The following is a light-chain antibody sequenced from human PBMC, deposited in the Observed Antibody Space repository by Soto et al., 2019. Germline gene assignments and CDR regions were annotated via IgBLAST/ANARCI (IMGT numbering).Light chain of an antibody. Sequence: IQLTQSPSSLSASVGDSVTLTCRASQSISSYLNWYQQKPGKAPKLLIYAASSLQSGVPSRFSGSGSGTDFTLTISSLQPEDFATYYCQQSYSTSITFGQGTRLEIK. CDR1: QSISSY. CDR2: AAS. CDR3: QQSYSTSIT. V-gene: IGKV1-39*01. J-gene: IGKJ5*01.